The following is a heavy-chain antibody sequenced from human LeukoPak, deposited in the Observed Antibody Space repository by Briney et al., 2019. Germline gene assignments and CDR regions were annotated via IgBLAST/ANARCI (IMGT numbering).Heavy chain of an antibody. CDR3: ATDFYDST. D-gene: IGHD3-22*01. V-gene: IGHV3-15*07. Sequence: GGSLRLSCATSGFTFSNAWMNWVRQAPGEGLEWVGRIRSNSDGGTIDYAAPVKGRFTLSRDDSKTTLYLQMNSLQTEDTAVYYCATDFYDSTWGQGTLVTVSS. CDR2: IRSNSDGGTI. J-gene: IGHJ5*02. CDR1: GFTFSNAW.